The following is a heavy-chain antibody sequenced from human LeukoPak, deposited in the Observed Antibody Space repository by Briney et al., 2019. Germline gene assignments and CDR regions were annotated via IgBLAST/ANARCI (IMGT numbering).Heavy chain of an antibody. J-gene: IGHJ4*02. CDR1: GYTFTGYY. V-gene: IGHV1-2*06. D-gene: IGHD5-18*01. Sequence: ASVKVSCKASGYTFTGYYMHWVRQAPGQGLEWMGRINPNSGGTNYAQKFQGGVTMTRDTSISTAYMELSRLRSDDTAVYYCARGRGYSYGYALKTTPEDDYWGQGTLVTVSS. CDR2: INPNSGGT. CDR3: ARGRGYSYGYALKTTPEDDY.